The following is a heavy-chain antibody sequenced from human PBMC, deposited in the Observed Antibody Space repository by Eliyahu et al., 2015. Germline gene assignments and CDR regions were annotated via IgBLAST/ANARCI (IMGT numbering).Heavy chain of an antibody. Sequence: EVQLVESGGGLVQPGGSXRLSCAASGFTVSXQYMSWVRPAPGEGLGWVSVIYSGGSTYYADSVKGRFTISRDNSKNTLYLQMNSLRAEDTAVYYCARDELRYFDWLNYGMDVWGQGTTVTVSS. V-gene: IGHV3-66*01. CDR1: GFTVSXQY. D-gene: IGHD3-9*01. J-gene: IGHJ6*02. CDR2: IYSGGST. CDR3: ARDELRYFDWLNYGMDV.